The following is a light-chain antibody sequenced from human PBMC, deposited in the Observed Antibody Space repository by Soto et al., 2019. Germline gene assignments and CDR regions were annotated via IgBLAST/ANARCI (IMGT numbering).Light chain of an antibody. V-gene: IGLV1-44*01. J-gene: IGLJ1*01. CDR3: AAWDDRLNGPSYV. CDR2: TNS. Sequence: QSVLTQPPSVSGTPGQTVTISCSGSTSNIGSNPVNWYQQLPGTAPRLLISTNSQRPSGVPDRFSGSRSGTSASLAISGLQSEDEADYYCAAWDDRLNGPSYVFGTGTKVTVL. CDR1: TSNIGSNP.